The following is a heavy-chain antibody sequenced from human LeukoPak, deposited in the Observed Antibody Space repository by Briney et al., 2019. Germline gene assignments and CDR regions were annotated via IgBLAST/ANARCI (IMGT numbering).Heavy chain of an antibody. D-gene: IGHD2-2*01. CDR1: GGTFSSDA. CDR3: ARGDCSSTSCFDY. Sequence: ASVKVSCKASGGTFSSDAISWVRQAPGQGLEWMGGIIPIFGTANYAQKFQGRVTITTDESTSTAYMELSSLRSEDTAVYYCARGDCSSTSCFDYWGQGTLVTVSS. CDR2: IIPIFGTA. J-gene: IGHJ4*02. V-gene: IGHV1-69*05.